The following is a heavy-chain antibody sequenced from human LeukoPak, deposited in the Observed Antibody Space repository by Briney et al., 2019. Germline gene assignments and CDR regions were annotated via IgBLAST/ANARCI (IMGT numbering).Heavy chain of an antibody. V-gene: IGHV3-30*03. J-gene: IGHJ4*02. CDR2: ISYDGSNK. CDR1: GFTFSSYG. CDR3: ARERYCSGASCPNSNRYFDF. Sequence: PGRSLRLSCAASGFTFSSYGMHWVRQAPGKGLEWVAVISYDGSNKYYADSVKGRFTISRDNSKNTLYLQMNSLRAEDTAVYYCARERYCSGASCPNSNRYFDFWGQGTLVTVSS. D-gene: IGHD2-15*01.